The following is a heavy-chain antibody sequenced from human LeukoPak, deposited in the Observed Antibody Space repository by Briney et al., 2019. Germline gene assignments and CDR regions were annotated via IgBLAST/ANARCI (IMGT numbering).Heavy chain of an antibody. CDR3: AKDSSYEWNSNWFDP. V-gene: IGHV3-9*01. CDR1: GFTFAGYA. Sequence: GILLRVSCATHGFTFAGYAMHWVRQAPGEGLEWVSGISWNSGCIGYADSVKGRFTISRDNAKNSLYLQMNSLRAEDTALYYCAKDSSYEWNSNWFDPWGQGTLVTGSS. CDR2: ISWNSGCI. D-gene: IGHD3-16*01. J-gene: IGHJ5*02.